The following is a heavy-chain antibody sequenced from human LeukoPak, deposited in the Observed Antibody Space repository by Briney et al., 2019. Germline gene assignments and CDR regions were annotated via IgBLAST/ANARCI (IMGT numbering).Heavy chain of an antibody. D-gene: IGHD2-15*01. CDR1: GFTVSSNY. J-gene: IGHJ4*02. CDR3: ARDEYCSGGSCYSDY. Sequence: GGSLRLSCAASGFTVSSNYMSWVRQAPGKGLEWVSLIYSGGSTFYADSAKGRFTISRDNSKNTLYLQMNSLRAEDTAVYYCARDEYCSGGSCYSDYWGQGTLVTVSS. CDR2: IYSGGST. V-gene: IGHV3-66*01.